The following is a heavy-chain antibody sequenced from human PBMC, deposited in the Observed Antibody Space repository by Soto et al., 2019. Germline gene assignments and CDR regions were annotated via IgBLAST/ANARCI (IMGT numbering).Heavy chain of an antibody. CDR2: IHNSGLA. J-gene: IGHJ4*02. CDR1: GGSISSHDYY. D-gene: IGHD3-10*01. V-gene: IGHV4-31*03. CDR3: AADRGEGGFDY. Sequence: PSETLSLTCTASGGSISSHDYYWSWIRQHPAKGLEWIAYIHNSGLAYYNPSLRSRISISVDTSKNQVSLELRSVTAADTAVYYCAADRGEGGFDYWGQGTLVT.